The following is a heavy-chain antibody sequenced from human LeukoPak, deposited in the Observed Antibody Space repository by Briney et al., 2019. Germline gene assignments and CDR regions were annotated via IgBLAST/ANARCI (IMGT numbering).Heavy chain of an antibody. D-gene: IGHD3-22*01. CDR1: GFTFSSYG. J-gene: IGHJ4*02. V-gene: IGHV3-30*03. CDR3: AQSRGYYYDSSGYYAY. CDR2: ISYDGSNK. Sequence: GGSLRLSCAASGFTFSSYGMHWVRQAPGKGLEWVAVISYDGSNKYYADSVKGRFTISRDNSKNTLYLQMNSLRAEDTAVYYCAQSRGYYYDSSGYYAYWGQGTLVTVSS.